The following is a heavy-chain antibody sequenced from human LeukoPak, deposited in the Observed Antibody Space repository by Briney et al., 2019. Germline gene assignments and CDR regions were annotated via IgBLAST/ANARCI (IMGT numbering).Heavy chain of an antibody. V-gene: IGHV5-51*01. CDR1: GYIFTRYW. J-gene: IGHJ4*02. Sequence: GESLKISCKGAGYIFTRYWIAMVGQMPEKGLEWMGVIYPGDSDTRYSPSFQGQVTISADKSISTAYLQWSSLKASDTAMYYCARPGGNGWMYYFDYWGQGTQVTVSS. CDR2: IYPGDSDT. D-gene: IGHD6-19*01. CDR3: ARPGGNGWMYYFDY.